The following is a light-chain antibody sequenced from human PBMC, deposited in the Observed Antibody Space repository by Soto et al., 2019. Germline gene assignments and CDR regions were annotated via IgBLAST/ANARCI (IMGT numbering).Light chain of an antibody. J-gene: IGLJ2*01. CDR3: AAWDDSLNGVV. Sequence: QSALTXQPSASKTPGQMVTISCSGSSSNIGSNTVNWYQQLPGTAPKLLIYSNNQRPSGVPDRFSGSKSGTSASLAISGLQSEDEADYYCAAWDDSLNGVVFGGGTKVTVL. V-gene: IGLV1-44*01. CDR2: SNN. CDR1: SSNIGSNT.